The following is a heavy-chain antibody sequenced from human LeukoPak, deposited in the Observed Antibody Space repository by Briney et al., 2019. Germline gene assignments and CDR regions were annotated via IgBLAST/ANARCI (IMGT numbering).Heavy chain of an antibody. D-gene: IGHD1-26*01. Sequence: GGSLRLSCEASGLTFSSYSMNWVRQAPGEGLEWISYISSLSGTINYADSVKGRFTISRDNAKKSLYLQMDSLQVEDTAIYYCARDQGGATSTWGQRTPVTVSS. V-gene: IGHV3-48*01. CDR3: ARDQGGATST. CDR2: ISSLSGTI. CDR1: GLTFSSYS. J-gene: IGHJ5*02.